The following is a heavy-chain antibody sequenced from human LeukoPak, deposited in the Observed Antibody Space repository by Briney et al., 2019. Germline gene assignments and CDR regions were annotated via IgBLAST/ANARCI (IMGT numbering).Heavy chain of an antibody. J-gene: IGHJ4*02. CDR2: IKQDGSEK. D-gene: IGHD6-19*01. CDR1: GFTFSSYW. Sequence: GGSLRLSCAASGFTFSSYWMSWVRQAPGKGLEWVANIKQDGSEKYYVDSVKGRFTISRDNAKNTLYLQMNSLRAEDTALYYCARGGENSGFDYWGQGTLVTVSS. V-gene: IGHV3-7*01. CDR3: ARGGENSGFDY.